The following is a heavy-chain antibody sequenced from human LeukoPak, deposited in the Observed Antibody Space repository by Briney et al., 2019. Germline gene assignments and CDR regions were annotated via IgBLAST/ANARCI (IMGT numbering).Heavy chain of an antibody. CDR3: ARVTAFGNSPFGY. D-gene: IGHD4-23*01. CDR1: RYTFTGYY. CDR2: INPNSGGT. Sequence: ASVKVSCKASRYTFTGYYMHWVRQAPGQGLEWMGWINPNSGGTNYAQKFQGRVTMTRDTSISTAYMELSRLRSDDTAVYYCARVTAFGNSPFGYWGQGTLVTVSS. V-gene: IGHV1-2*02. J-gene: IGHJ4*02.